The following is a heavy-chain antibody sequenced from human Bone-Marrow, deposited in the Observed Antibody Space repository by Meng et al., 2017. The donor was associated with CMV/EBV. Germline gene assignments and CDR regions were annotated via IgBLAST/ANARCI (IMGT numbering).Heavy chain of an antibody. D-gene: IGHD4-23*01. CDR1: GFSLSTSGMR. J-gene: IGHJ6*02. CDR2: IDWDDDK. V-gene: IGHV2-70D*14. Sequence: SGPTLVKPTHTLTLTCTFSGFSLSTSGMRVSWIRQPPGKALEWLARIDWDDDKFYSTSLKTRLTISKDTSKNQVVLTMTNMDPVDTATYYCARIYSGGNDGMEVWGQGTTVTVSS. CDR3: ARIYSGGNDGMEV.